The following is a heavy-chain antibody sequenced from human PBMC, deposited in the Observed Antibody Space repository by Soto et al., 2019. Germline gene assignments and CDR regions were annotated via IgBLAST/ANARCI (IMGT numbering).Heavy chain of an antibody. D-gene: IGHD3-10*01. CDR2: IYYSGST. J-gene: IGHJ6*02. CDR3: ARRARGWVRGGMDV. Sequence: QVQLQESGPGLVKPSETLSLTCTVSGGSVSSGSYYWSWIRQPPGKGLEWIGYIYYSGSTNYNPSLKSRVTISVDTSKNQFSLKLSSVTAADTAVYYWARRARGWVRGGMDVWGQGTTVTVSS. CDR1: GGSVSSGSYY. V-gene: IGHV4-61*01.